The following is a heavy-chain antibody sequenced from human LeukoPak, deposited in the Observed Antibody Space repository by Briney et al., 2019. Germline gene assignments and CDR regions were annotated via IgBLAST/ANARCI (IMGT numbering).Heavy chain of an antibody. V-gene: IGHV3-48*03. D-gene: IGHD3-22*01. CDR2: ISSSGTTI. Sequence: GGSLRLSCAASGFTFSSYEMNWIRQAPGKGLEWVSYISSSGTTIYYADSVKGRFTISRDNAKNSLYLQMNSLRAEDTAVYYCARGGSYYYDTPVDYWGQGTLVTVSS. J-gene: IGHJ4*02. CDR1: GFTFSSYE. CDR3: ARGGSYYYDTPVDY.